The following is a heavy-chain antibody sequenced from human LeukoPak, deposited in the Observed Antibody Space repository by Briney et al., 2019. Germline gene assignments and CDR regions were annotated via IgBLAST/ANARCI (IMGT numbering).Heavy chain of an antibody. CDR1: GGSISSGGYS. J-gene: IGHJ5*02. Sequence: SETLSLTCAVSGGSISSGGYSWSWIRQPPGKGLEWIGYIYYSGSTNYNPSLKSRVTISVDTSKNQFSLKLSSVTAADTAVYYCAREVVGWNDDWFDPWGQGTLVTVSS. CDR3: AREVVGWNDDWFDP. CDR2: IYYSGST. D-gene: IGHD1-1*01. V-gene: IGHV4-61*08.